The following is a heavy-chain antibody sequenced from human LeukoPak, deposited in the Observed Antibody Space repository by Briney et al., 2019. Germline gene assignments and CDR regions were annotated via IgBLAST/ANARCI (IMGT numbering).Heavy chain of an antibody. CDR1: GFTFSRYA. CDR2: ISGSGGST. V-gene: IGHV3-23*01. CDR3: AKGRNKYYYYMDV. D-gene: IGHD1/OR15-1a*01. J-gene: IGHJ6*03. Sequence: GGSLRLSCAASGFTFSRYAMSWVRQAPGKGLEWVSAISGSGGSTYYADSVKGRFTISRDNSKNTLYLQMNSLRAEDTAVYYCAKGRNKYYYYMDVWGKGTTVTVSS.